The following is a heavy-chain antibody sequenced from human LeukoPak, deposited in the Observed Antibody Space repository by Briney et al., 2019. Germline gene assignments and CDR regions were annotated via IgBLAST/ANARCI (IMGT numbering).Heavy chain of an antibody. CDR2: IYTSGST. CDR3: ARVRSQLWLAIAHAFDI. Sequence: SETLSLTCTVSGGSISSYYWSWIRQPAGKGLEWIGRIYTSGSTNYNPSLKSRVTMSVDTSKNQFSLKLSSVTAADTAVYYCARVRSQLWLAIAHAFDIWGQGTMVTVSS. D-gene: IGHD5-18*01. J-gene: IGHJ3*02. CDR1: GGSISSYY. V-gene: IGHV4-4*07.